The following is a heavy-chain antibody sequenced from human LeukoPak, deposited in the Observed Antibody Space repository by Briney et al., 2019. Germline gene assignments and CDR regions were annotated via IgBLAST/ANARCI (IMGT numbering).Heavy chain of an antibody. J-gene: IGHJ5*02. V-gene: IGHV3-48*01. CDR1: GFTVSGDY. CDR2: ISSSSSTI. D-gene: IGHD3-22*01. Sequence: GGSLRLSCAASGFTVSGDYMSWVRQAPGKGLEWISYISSSSSTIYYADSVKGRFTISRDNAKNSLYLQLNSLRAEDTAVYYCARVLHKRNYDSSDYYGSWGQGTLVTVSS. CDR3: ARVLHKRNYDSSDYYGS.